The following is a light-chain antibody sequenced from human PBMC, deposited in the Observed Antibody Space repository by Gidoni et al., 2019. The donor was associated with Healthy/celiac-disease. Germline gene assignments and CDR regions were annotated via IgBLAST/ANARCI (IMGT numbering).Light chain of an antibody. J-gene: IGKJ4*01. CDR2: GAS. CDR3: QQYGSSPAT. Sequence: IVLTQSPGTLSLSPGERATLSCRASQSVRSSYLAWYQQKPGQAPRLLIYGASSRATGIPDRFSGSGSGTDFTLTISRLEPEDFAVYYCQQYGSSPATFGGGTKVEIK. V-gene: IGKV3-20*01. CDR1: QSVRSSY.